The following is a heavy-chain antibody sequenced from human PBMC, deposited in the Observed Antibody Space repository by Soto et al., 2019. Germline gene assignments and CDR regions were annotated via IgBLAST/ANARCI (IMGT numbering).Heavy chain of an antibody. Sequence: SETLSLTCTVSGDSITSNSYFWAWIRQPPGKGLEWIGYIYYSGSTNYNPSLKSRVTISVDTSKNQFSLKLSSVTAADTAVYYCARADYYDSSGPILWGQGTLVTVSS. CDR1: GDSITSNSYF. CDR2: IYYSGST. CDR3: ARADYYDSSGPIL. D-gene: IGHD3-22*01. J-gene: IGHJ4*02. V-gene: IGHV4-61*05.